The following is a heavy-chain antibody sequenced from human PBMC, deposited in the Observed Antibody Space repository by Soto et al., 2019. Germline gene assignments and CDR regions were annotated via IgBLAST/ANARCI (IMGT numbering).Heavy chain of an antibody. CDR3: ARHFVRFRDADLGMDV. CDR1: GYSFTIYW. CDR2: IDPSDSYT. D-gene: IGHD3-10*01. V-gene: IGHV5-10-1*01. J-gene: IGHJ6*02. Sequence: GESLKISCKGSGYSFTIYWISWVRQMPGKGLEWMGRIDPSDSYTNYSPSFQGHVTISADKSISTAYLQWSSLKASDTAMYYCARHFVRFRDADLGMDVWGQGTTVTVSS.